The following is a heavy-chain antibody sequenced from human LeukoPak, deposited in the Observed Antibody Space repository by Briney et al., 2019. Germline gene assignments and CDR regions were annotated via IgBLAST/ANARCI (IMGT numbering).Heavy chain of an antibody. CDR2: ISGSGSTI. D-gene: IGHD3-10*01. CDR3: ATYLYKTLDY. Sequence: GGSLRLSCVASGLTIRSYEMNWVRQAPGKGLEWVSYISGSGSTIYYADSVKGRFTISRDNAKNSLYLQMNSLRAEDTAVYYCATYLYKTLDYWGQGTLVTVSS. V-gene: IGHV3-48*03. J-gene: IGHJ4*02. CDR1: GLTIRSYE.